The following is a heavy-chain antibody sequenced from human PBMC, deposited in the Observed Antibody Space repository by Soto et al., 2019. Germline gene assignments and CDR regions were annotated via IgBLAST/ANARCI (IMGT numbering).Heavy chain of an antibody. CDR1: GFTVSSNY. CDR3: ARGMVVAATPYYFDY. CDR2: IYSGGST. Sequence: GGSLRLSCAASGFTVSSNYMSWVRQAPGKGLEWVSVIYSGGSTYYADSVKGRFTISRHNSKNTLYLQMNSLRAEDTAVYYCARGMVVAATPYYFDYWGQGTLVTVSS. D-gene: IGHD2-15*01. V-gene: IGHV3-53*04. J-gene: IGHJ4*02.